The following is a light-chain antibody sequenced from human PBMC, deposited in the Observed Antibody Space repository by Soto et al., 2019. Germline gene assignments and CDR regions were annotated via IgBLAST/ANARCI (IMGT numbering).Light chain of an antibody. V-gene: IGLV1-44*01. Sequence: QSALTQPPSASGTLGQRFTISCSGSSSNIGSNTVNWYQQLPGTAPKLLICSNDLRPSGVPDRFSASKSGTSASLAISGLRSDDESDYYCAAWDDSLNAYVFGTGTKVTVL. CDR3: AAWDDSLNAYV. CDR1: SSNIGSNT. CDR2: SND. J-gene: IGLJ1*01.